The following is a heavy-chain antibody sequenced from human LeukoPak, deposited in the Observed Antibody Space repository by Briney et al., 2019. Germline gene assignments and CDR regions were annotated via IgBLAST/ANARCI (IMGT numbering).Heavy chain of an antibody. CDR2: IYYTGST. V-gene: IGHV4-59*04. J-gene: IGHJ3*01. CDR3: ARHLEYTTSGKAFDV. Sequence: SETLSLTCTVSGGSISGYYWSWIRQPPGKGLEWIGNIYYTGSTYYTSSLKSRVTMSVDTSKNVFSLTLKSLTSADTAVYYCARHLEYTTSGKAFDVWGQGTLVSVSS. D-gene: IGHD3-3*01. CDR1: GGSISGYY.